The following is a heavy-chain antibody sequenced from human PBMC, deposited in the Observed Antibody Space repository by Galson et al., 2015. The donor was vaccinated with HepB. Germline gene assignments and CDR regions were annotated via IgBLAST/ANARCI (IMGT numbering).Heavy chain of an antibody. J-gene: IGHJ5*02. V-gene: IGHV1-18*01. CDR1: GYTFTSYG. Sequence: SVKVSCKASGYTFTSYGISWVRRAPGQGLEWMGWISAYNGNTNYAQKLQGRVTMTTDTSTSTAYMELRSLRSDDTAVYYCARGWLEKRQLVPEVWWFDPWGQGTLVTVSS. D-gene: IGHD6-13*01. CDR2: ISAYNGNT. CDR3: ARGWLEKRQLVPEVWWFDP.